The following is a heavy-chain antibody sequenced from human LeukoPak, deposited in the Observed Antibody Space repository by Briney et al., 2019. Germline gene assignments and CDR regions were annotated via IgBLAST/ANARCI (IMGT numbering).Heavy chain of an antibody. CDR2: MNPNSGNT. D-gene: IGHD2-21*02. CDR1: GYTFTRND. Sequence: ASVRVSCTASGYTFTRNDINWVRQATGQGLEWMGWMNPNSGNTGYAQKFRGRVSMTRDTSTSTAYMELSGLRSEDTAVYYCARSSTYCGGDCYSAKYYFDYWGQGTLVTVSS. V-gene: IGHV1-8*01. CDR3: ARSSTYCGGDCYSAKYYFDY. J-gene: IGHJ4*02.